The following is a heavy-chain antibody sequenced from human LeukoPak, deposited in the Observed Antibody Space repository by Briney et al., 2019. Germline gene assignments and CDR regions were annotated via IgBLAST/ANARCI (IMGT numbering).Heavy chain of an antibody. CDR3: AKPPPYGSECYFDY. D-gene: IGHD3-10*01. CDR1: GFTFSKSG. CDR2: IRYDGTNK. V-gene: IGHV3-30*02. J-gene: IGHJ4*02. Sequence: PGGSLRLSCAASGFTFSKSGMHWVRQAPGEGLEWVAFIRYDGTNKYYADSVKGRFTISRDNSKNTLYLQMNSLRTEDTAVYYCAKPPPYGSECYFDYWGQGTLVTVSS.